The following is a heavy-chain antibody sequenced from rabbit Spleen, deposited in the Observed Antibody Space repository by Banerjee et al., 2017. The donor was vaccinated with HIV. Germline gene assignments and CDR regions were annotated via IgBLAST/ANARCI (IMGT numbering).Heavy chain of an antibody. D-gene: IGHD6-1*01. CDR2: IYTSSGST. CDR3: ARGDIGSYADYGYAVSFNL. CDR1: GFSFSSSYW. J-gene: IGHJ4*01. Sequence: QEQLEESGGDLVKPEGSLTLTCTASGFSFSSSYWICWVRQAPGKGLEWIACIYTSSGSTYYASWAKGRFTISKTSSTTVTLQMTSLTAADTATYFCARGDIGSYADYGYAVSFNLWGPGTLVTVS. V-gene: IGHV1S45*01.